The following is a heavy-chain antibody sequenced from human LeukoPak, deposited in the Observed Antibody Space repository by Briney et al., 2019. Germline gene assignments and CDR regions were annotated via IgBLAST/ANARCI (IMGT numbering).Heavy chain of an antibody. CDR2: ISSSSSTI. CDR1: GFTFSCYS. CDR3: ARDFSISIFGVVIDSDAFDI. Sequence: GGSLRLSCAASGFTFSCYSMNWVRQAPGKGLEWVSYISSSSSTIYYADSVKGRFTISRDNAKNSLYLQMNSLRAEDTAVYYCARDFSISIFGVVIDSDAFDIWGQGTMVTVSS. J-gene: IGHJ3*02. V-gene: IGHV3-48*01. D-gene: IGHD3-3*01.